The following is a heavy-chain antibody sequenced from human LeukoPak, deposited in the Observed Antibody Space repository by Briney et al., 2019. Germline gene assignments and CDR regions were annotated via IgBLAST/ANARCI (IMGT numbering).Heavy chain of an antibody. J-gene: IGHJ4*02. Sequence: PGGSLRLSCAASGFSFNSDWMNWVRQAPGKGLEWVSYISSSGSIYYADSVKGRFTISRDNAKNSLYLQMNSLRDEDTAVYYCARRFDSWGQGTLVTVSS. CDR2: ISSSGSI. V-gene: IGHV3-48*02. CDR1: GFSFNSDW. CDR3: ARRFDS.